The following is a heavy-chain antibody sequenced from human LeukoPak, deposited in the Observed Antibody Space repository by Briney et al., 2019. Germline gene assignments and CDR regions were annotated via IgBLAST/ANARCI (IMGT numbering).Heavy chain of an antibody. V-gene: IGHV3-7*01. CDR2: MNEDGSEK. CDR1: GFGFSNYW. J-gene: IGHJ4*02. D-gene: IGHD4-11*01. CDR3: ARDRGYSNFDY. Sequence: GGSLRLSCAASGFGFSNYWMSWVRQAPGKGLEWVANMNEDGSEKSYVDSVKGRFTISRDNAQDSLYLQMNSLRAEDTAVYYCARDRGYSNFDYWGQGTLLTASS.